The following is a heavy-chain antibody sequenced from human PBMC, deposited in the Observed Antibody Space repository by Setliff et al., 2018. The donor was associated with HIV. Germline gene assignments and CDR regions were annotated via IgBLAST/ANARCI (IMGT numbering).Heavy chain of an antibody. CDR2: IYSSGNT. CDR3: ARGNSRRLRVHYYYYYMDV. D-gene: IGHD4-17*01. V-gene: IGHV4-39*01. Sequence: SETLSLTCSVSGGPISSSSYYWGWIRQPPGKGLEWIGNIYSSGNTYYNPSLKSRLTMSVDTSENQFSLKLSSVTAADTAVYYCARGNSRRLRVHYYYYYMDVWGKGTTVTVSS. J-gene: IGHJ6*03. CDR1: GGPISSSSYY.